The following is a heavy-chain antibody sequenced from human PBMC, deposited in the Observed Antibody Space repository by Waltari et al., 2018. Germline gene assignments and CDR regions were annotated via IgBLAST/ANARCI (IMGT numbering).Heavy chain of an antibody. J-gene: IGHJ5*02. CDR1: GASIRSSNSY. Sequence: QLQLQESGPGLVKPSETLSLTCSVSGASIRSSNSYWGWIRQPPGKGLEWIGSMFNGGSTYYNPSLKSRVTISVDTSKNQFSLRLNSVTAADTAIYYCARHGYSGGWFDPWGQGTLVTVSS. CDR2: MFNGGST. V-gene: IGHV4-39*01. CDR3: ARHGYSGGWFDP. D-gene: IGHD4-17*01.